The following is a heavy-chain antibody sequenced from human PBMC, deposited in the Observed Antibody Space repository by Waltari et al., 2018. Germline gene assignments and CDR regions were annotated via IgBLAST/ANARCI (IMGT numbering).Heavy chain of an antibody. CDR1: GYTFTSYD. D-gene: IGHD2-15*01. J-gene: IGHJ6*03. CDR3: AREVVANYYYYYMDV. V-gene: IGHV1-8*03. Sequence: QVQLVQSGAEVKKPGASVKVPCKASGYTFTSYDINWVRQATGQGLEWMGWMNPNSGNTGYAQKFQGRVTITRNTSISTAYMELSSLRSEDTAVYYRAREVVANYYYYYMDVWGKGTTVTVSS. CDR2: MNPNSGNT.